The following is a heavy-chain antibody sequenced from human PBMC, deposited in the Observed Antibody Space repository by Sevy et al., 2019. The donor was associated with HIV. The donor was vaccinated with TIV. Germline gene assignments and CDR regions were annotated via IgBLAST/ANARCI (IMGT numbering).Heavy chain of an antibody. CDR1: GFSFSTYA. CDR3: ARDCSSTSCLWGLDV. D-gene: IGHD2-2*01. V-gene: IGHV3-23*01. CDR2: INGSGGGT. J-gene: IGHJ6*02. Sequence: GGSLGLSCAASGFSFSTYAMSWVRQAPGKGLEWVSVINGSGGGTYYGDSVKGRFTISRDNSKNTLYLQMNSLRAEDTAVYYCARDCSSTSCLWGLDVWGQGTTVTVSS.